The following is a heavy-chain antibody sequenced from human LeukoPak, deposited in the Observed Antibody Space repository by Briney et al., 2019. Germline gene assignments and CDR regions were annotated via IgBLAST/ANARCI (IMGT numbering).Heavy chain of an antibody. Sequence: GGSLRLSCAASGFTFSSYAMSWVRQAPGKGLEWVSAISGSGGSTYYADSVKGRFTISRDNSKNTLYLQMNSLRAEDTAVYYCAKGGVPITMIVPGDIFNYYYYYMDVWGKGTTVTVSS. CDR3: AKGGVPITMIVPGDIFNYYYYYMDV. D-gene: IGHD3-22*01. V-gene: IGHV3-23*01. J-gene: IGHJ6*03. CDR2: ISGSGGST. CDR1: GFTFSSYA.